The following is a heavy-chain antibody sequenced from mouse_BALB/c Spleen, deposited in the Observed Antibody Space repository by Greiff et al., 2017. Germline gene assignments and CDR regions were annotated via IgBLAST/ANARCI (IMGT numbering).Heavy chain of an antibody. CDR1: GYSITSDYA. CDR2: ISYSGST. J-gene: IGHJ4*01. CDR3: ASGSSGPHYYAMDY. D-gene: IGHD3-1*01. Sequence: DVQLQESGPGLVKPSQSLSLTCTVTGYSITSDYAWNWIRQFPGNKLEWMGYISYSGSTSYNPSLKSRISITRDTSKNQFFLQLNSVTTEDTATYYCASGSSGPHYYAMDYWGQGTSVTVSS. V-gene: IGHV3-2*02.